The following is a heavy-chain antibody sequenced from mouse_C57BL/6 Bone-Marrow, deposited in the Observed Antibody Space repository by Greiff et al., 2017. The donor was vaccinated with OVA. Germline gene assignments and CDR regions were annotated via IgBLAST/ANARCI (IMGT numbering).Heavy chain of an antibody. Sequence: VHLVESGPGLVQPSQSLSITCTVSGFSLTSYGVHWVRQSPGKGLEWLGVIWSGGSTDYNAAFISRLSISKDNSKSQVFFKMNSLQADDTAIYYCARYYGSSYDYYAMDYWGQGTSVTVSS. J-gene: IGHJ4*01. V-gene: IGHV2-2*01. CDR2: IWSGGST. CDR3: ARYYGSSYDYYAMDY. CDR1: GFSLTSYG. D-gene: IGHD1-1*01.